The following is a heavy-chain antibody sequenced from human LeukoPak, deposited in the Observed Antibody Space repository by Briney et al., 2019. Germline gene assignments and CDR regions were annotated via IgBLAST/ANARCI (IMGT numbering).Heavy chain of an antibody. Sequence: SETLSLTCTVSGGSINSYYWSWIRQSPGKGLEWIGSIYYSGSTNYNPSLESRVTISVDTSKNQFSLKVSSVTAADTAVYYCARARGGSSWSGDFQHWSQGTLVTISS. CDR3: ARARGGSSWSGDFQH. V-gene: IGHV4-59*12. D-gene: IGHD2-15*01. CDR1: GGSINSYY. J-gene: IGHJ1*01. CDR2: IYYSGST.